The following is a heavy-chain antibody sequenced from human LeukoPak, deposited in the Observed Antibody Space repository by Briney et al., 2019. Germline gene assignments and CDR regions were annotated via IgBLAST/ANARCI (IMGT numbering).Heavy chain of an antibody. CDR2: IYHSGST. J-gene: IGHJ4*02. CDR1: GGSIKSNDW. Sequence: SETLSLTCAVSGGSIKSNDWWSWVRQPPGKGLEWIGEIYHSGSTNYNPSLESRVTVSVDKSKNQFSLKLSSVTAADTAVYYCARDRGYYYDSSGYYFDYWGQGTLVTVSS. CDR3: ARDRGYYYDSSGYYFDY. D-gene: IGHD3-22*01. V-gene: IGHV4-4*02.